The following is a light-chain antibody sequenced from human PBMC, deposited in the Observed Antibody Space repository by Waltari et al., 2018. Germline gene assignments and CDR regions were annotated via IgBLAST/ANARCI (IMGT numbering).Light chain of an antibody. CDR2: AAP. V-gene: IGKV1-9*01. CDR1: QVILGY. CDR3: QQLKSYPIT. J-gene: IGKJ4*01. Sequence: TQLTQSPSSLAASVGDRVTISCRTSQVILGYLSWYQQKPGKAPKLLIYAAPTLQRGVPSRFSGSGSGMDFNITISNLQPEDFATYDCQQLKSYPITFGGGTKVEIK.